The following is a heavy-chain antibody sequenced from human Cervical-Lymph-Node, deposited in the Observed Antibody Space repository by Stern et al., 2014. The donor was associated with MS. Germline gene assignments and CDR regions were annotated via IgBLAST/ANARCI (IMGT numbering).Heavy chain of an antibody. Sequence: VQLVQSGAEVKKPGESLKISCKASGYSFHSYWIGWVRQMPGKGLEWMGIIYPADSDTRYSPSFQGQVTISADESSSTAYLQWRSLKASDTAFYYCARRSYRGYDAFDLDYWGQGTLVSVSS. CDR1: GYSFHSYW. CDR2: IYPADSDT. J-gene: IGHJ4*02. CDR3: ARRSYRGYDAFDLDY. V-gene: IGHV5-51*01. D-gene: IGHD5-12*01.